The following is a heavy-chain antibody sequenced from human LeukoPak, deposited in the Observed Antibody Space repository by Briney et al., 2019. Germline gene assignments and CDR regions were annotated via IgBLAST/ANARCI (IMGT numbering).Heavy chain of an antibody. CDR1: GYSISSGYW. V-gene: IGHV4-4*02. J-gene: IGHJ4*02. CDR3: TRNAAYCLDF. CDR2: ISHSGST. Sequence: PSETLSLTCAVSGYSISSGYWWSWVRQPPGKGLEWIGEISHSGSTNYNPSLKSRVTISADASKNQFSLKLNSVTAADTAVYYCTRNAAYCLDFWGQGTPVTVSS. D-gene: IGHD2-21*01.